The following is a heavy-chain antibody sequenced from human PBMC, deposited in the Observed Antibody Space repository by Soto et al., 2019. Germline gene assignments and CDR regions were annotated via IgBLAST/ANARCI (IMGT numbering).Heavy chain of an antibody. CDR1: GYTLTDLS. Sequence: QVQLVQSGAEVKKPGASVKVSCKVSGYTLTDLSMHWVRQAPGKGREWMVGFDPEDGETIYAQKFQGRVTMTEDTSTDTAYMELCSLRSEDTAVYYCATDPYYGSGKAGAFDIWGQGTMVTVSS. CDR2: FDPEDGET. J-gene: IGHJ3*02. D-gene: IGHD3-10*01. V-gene: IGHV1-24*01. CDR3: ATDPYYGSGKAGAFDI.